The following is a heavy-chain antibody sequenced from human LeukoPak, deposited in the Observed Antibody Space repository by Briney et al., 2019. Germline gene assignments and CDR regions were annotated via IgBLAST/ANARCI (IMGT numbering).Heavy chain of an antibody. D-gene: IGHD4-23*01. V-gene: IGHV1-69*13. CDR2: IIPIFGTA. J-gene: IGHJ4*02. Sequence: SVKVSCKASGGTFSSYAISWVRQAPGQGLEWMGGIIPIFGTANYAQKFQGRVTITADESTSTAYMELSSLRSEDTAVYYCARDGGYYGGNNYWGQGTLVTVSS. CDR1: GGTFSSYA. CDR3: ARDGGYYGGNNY.